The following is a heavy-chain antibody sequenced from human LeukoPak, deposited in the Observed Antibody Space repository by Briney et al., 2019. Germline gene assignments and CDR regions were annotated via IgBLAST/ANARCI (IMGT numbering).Heavy chain of an antibody. CDR2: MNSDGSST. D-gene: IGHD6-13*01. Sequence: GRSLRLSCGASGFTFSPYRMHWVRQGPGKGLVWVSGMNSDGSSTVYADSVKGRFTISRDNAKNTLYLQMNSLRAEDTAVYFCVRRESSSWYDWGQGTLVTVSS. V-gene: IGHV3-74*01. CDR3: VRRESSSWYD. CDR1: GFTFSPYR. J-gene: IGHJ4*02.